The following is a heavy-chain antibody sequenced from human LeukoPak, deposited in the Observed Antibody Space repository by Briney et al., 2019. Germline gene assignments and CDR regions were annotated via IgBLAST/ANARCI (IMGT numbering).Heavy chain of an antibody. V-gene: IGHV1-2*02. CDR1: GYIFSGYH. CDR2: INPESGDP. J-gene: IGHJ5*02. D-gene: IGHD6-19*01. Sequence: GASVKVSCKAAGYIFSGYHIHWLRQTPGQGLEWMGWINPESGDPHYAPRFQGRVTMTRDKFIKTSYMDLSSLTSDDTAVYYCAREAYSSGHYRGGWFDPWDQGTQVTVSS. CDR3: AREAYSSGHYRGGWFDP.